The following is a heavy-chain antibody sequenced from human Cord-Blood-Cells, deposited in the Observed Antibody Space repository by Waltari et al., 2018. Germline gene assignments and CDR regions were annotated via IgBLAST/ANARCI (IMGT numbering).Heavy chain of an antibody. CDR1: GGTFSSYA. D-gene: IGHD6-13*01. V-gene: IGHV1-69*09. Sequence: QVQLVQSGAEVKKPGSSVKVSCKASGGTFSSYAISWVRQAPGQGLEWMGSVIPILGIANYAQKYQGRVTITAEKATSTAYMELSSLRSEDTDVYYCARTRGAAGYYYYYYMDVWGKGTTVTVSS. CDR2: VIPILGIA. J-gene: IGHJ6*03. CDR3: ARTRGAAGYYYYYYMDV.